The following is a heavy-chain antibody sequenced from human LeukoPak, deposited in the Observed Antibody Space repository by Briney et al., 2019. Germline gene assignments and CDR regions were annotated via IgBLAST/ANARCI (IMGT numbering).Heavy chain of an antibody. Sequence: GGSLRLSCAASGFTFSNYAIYWVRQAPGQGLESVSAISSSGDSTYYANSVKGRFTISKDNSKNTLYLQMNSLRAEDTAVYYCAKDLSSGFWSGYFDYWGQGTLVTVSS. V-gene: IGHV3-64*01. D-gene: IGHD3-3*01. J-gene: IGHJ4*02. CDR1: GFTFSNYA. CDR3: AKDLSSGFWSGYFDY. CDR2: ISSSGDST.